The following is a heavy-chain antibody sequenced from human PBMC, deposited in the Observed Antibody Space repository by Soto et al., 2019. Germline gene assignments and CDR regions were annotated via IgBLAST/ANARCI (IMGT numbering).Heavy chain of an antibody. V-gene: IGHV3-7*01. CDR1: SDYW. Sequence: EVLLVESGGGLVQPGGSLRLSCAGSSDYWMSWVRQAPGKGLEWVANIKPDGSEKYYVDSVKGRFTISRDNAKNSRSLQMNSLRAEDTAVYYCARFGLTATLDIWGQGTMVTVSS. J-gene: IGHJ3*02. CDR2: IKPDGSEK. D-gene: IGHD7-27*01. CDR3: ARFGLTATLDI.